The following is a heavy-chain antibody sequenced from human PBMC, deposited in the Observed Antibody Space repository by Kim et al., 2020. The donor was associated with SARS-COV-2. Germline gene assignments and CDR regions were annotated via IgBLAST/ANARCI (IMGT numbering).Heavy chain of an antibody. CDR1: GGSFSGYY. Sequence: SETLSLTCAVYGGSFSGYYWSWIRQPPGKGLEWIGEINHSGSTNYNPSLKSRVTISVDTSKNQFSLKLSSVTAADTAVYYCANGNQLGYCSGGSCYDWFDPWGQGTLVTVSS. CDR2: INHSGST. D-gene: IGHD2-15*01. V-gene: IGHV4-34*01. CDR3: ANGNQLGYCSGGSCYDWFDP. J-gene: IGHJ5*02.